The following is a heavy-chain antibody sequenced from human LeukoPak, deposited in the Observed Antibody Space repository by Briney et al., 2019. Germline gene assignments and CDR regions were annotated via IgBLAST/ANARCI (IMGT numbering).Heavy chain of an antibody. CDR1: GFTFSSYA. CDR2: ISGSGGST. Sequence: QPGGSLRLSCAASGFTFSSYAMSWVSQALGKGLEWVSAISGSGGSTYYADSVKGRFTISRDNSKNTLYLQMNSLRAEDTAVYYCAKDRVGSGWYFDLWGRGTLVTVSS. J-gene: IGHJ2*01. CDR3: AKDRVGSGWYFDL. D-gene: IGHD6-19*01. V-gene: IGHV3-23*01.